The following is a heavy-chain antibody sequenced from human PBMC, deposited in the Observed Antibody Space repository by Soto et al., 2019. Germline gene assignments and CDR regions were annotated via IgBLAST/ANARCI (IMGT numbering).Heavy chain of an antibody. J-gene: IGHJ5*02. CDR1: GYTFTTFW. D-gene: IGHD2-2*01. CDR2: IDPRDSYV. Sequence: GESLKISCTGFGYTFTTFWISWVRQMPGKGLEWMGRIDPRDSYVNYSPSFQGHVTISLDKSISTAYLQWGSLKASDTAMYYCARLFCSTATCDSWFDPWGQGTLVTVSS. CDR3: ARLFCSTATCDSWFDP. V-gene: IGHV5-10-1*01.